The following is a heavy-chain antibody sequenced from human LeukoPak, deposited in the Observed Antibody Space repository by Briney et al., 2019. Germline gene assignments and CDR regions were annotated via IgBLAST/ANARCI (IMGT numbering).Heavy chain of an antibody. V-gene: IGHV1-2*02. CDR3: ARGPVSVPAAISYNWFDP. D-gene: IGHD2-2*01. CDR2: INPNSGGT. CDR1: GYTFTGYY. J-gene: IGHJ5*02. Sequence: ASVKVSCKASGYTFTGYYMHWVRQAPGQGLEWMGWINPNSGGTNYAQKFQGRVTMTRDTSISTAYMELSRLRSDDTAVYYCARGPVSVPAAISYNWFDPWGQGTLVTVSS.